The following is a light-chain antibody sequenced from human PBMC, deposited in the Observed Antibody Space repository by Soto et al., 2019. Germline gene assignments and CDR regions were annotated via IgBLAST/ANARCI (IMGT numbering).Light chain of an antibody. CDR3: QQANSFTVS. J-gene: IGKJ5*01. V-gene: IGKV1-12*01. CDR2: AAS. Sequence: DIQMTQSPSSVSPSVGDSVTIICRASQDIGSWFAWYQQKPGKVHKXLIYAASILQSGVPSRFSGSGSGTDFTLTINNLQPEDFATYDCQQANSFTVSFGQGTRLEIK. CDR1: QDIGSW.